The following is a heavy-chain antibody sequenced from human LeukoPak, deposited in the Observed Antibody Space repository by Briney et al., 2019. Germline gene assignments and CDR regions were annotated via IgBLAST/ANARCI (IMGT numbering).Heavy chain of an antibody. CDR2: INHSGSDI. Sequence: GGSLRLSCAASGFTFSSYSMNWVRQAPGKGLEWVASINHSGSDIYYADSVKGRFTISRDNAKNSLYLQMNSLRAEDTAVYYCAREKGQYDFLRRKDCYYMDVWGEGSTV. V-gene: IGHV3-21*01. J-gene: IGHJ6*03. CDR1: GFTFSSYS. CDR3: AREKGQYDFLRRKDCYYMDV. D-gene: IGHD3/OR15-3a*01.